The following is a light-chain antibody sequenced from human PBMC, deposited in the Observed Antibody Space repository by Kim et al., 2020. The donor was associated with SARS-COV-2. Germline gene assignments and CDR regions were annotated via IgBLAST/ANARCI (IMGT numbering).Light chain of an antibody. CDR2: KTS. J-gene: IGKJ1*01. CDR1: QSISSW. CDR3: QHYDSYSWT. V-gene: IGKV1-5*03. Sequence: ASVGDGVTITCRASQSISSWLAWYQQKPGKAPNLLIYKTSTLESGVPSRFSGSGSGTEFTLTISSLQPDDFATYYCQHYDSYSWTFGQGTKVDIK.